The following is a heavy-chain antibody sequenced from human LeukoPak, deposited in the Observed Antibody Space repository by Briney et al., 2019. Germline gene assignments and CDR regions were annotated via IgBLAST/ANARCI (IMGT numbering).Heavy chain of an antibody. CDR3: AKASWMAFGELFGYYYMDV. Sequence: HPGGSLRLSCAASGFTFSSYAMSWVRQAPGKGLEWVSAISGGGGSTYYADSVKGRFTISRDNSKNTLYLQMTSLRAEDTAVYYFAKASWMAFGELFGYYYMDVWDKGTTVTVSS. CDR2: ISGGGGST. D-gene: IGHD3-10*01. CDR1: GFTFSSYA. J-gene: IGHJ6*03. V-gene: IGHV3-23*01.